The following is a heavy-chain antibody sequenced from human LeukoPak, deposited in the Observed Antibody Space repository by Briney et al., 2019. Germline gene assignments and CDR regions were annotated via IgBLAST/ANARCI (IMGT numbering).Heavy chain of an antibody. D-gene: IGHD6-13*01. CDR1: GGTFSSYA. Sequence: SVKVSCKASGGTFSSYAISWVRQAPGQGLEWMGGIIPIFGTANYSQKFQGRVTITRDTSASTAYMELSSLRSEDTAVYYCARASPSWYLFDPWGQGTLVTVSS. CDR3: ARASPSWYLFDP. J-gene: IGHJ5*02. V-gene: IGHV1-69*05. CDR2: IIPIFGTA.